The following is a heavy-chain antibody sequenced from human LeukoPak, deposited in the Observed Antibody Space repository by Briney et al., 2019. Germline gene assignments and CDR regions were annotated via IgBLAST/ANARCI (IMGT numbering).Heavy chain of an antibody. J-gene: IGHJ4*02. CDR3: AKAPVTSCRGAYCYPFDS. D-gene: IGHD2-21*01. V-gene: IGHV3-23*01. Sequence: GGTLRLSCAASGFTFSSYGMNWVRQASGKGLEWVSGISASGGRTFYADSVKGRFTISRDNSKNTLYLQMNSLRAEDAAVYFCAKAPVTSCRGAYCYPFDSWGQGTLVTVSS. CDR1: GFTFSSYG. CDR2: ISASGGRT.